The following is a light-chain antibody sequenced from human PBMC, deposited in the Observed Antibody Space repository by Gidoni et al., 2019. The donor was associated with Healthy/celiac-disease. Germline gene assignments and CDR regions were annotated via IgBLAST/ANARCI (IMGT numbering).Light chain of an antibody. J-gene: IGKJ1*01. CDR1: QGISSY. Sequence: AIRMTQSPSSFSASTGDRVTITCRASQGISSYLAWYQQQPGKAPKLLIYAASTLQSGVPSSFSGSGSGTDFTLTISCLQSEDFATYYCQQYYSYPWTFGQGTKVEIK. V-gene: IGKV1-8*01. CDR3: QQYYSYPWT. CDR2: AAS.